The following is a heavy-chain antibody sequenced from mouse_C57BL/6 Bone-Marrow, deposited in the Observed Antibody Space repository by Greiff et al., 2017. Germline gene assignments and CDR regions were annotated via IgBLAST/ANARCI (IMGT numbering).Heavy chain of an antibody. CDR3: ARGGDYYGSKAY. J-gene: IGHJ3*01. D-gene: IGHD1-1*01. Sequence: EVQVVESGPGLVKPSQSLSLTCSVTGYSITSGYYWNWIRQFPGNKLEWMGYISYDGSNNYNPSLKNRISITRDTSKNQFFLKLNSVTTEDTATYYCARGGDYYGSKAYWGQGTLVTVSA. CDR1: GYSITSGYY. CDR2: ISYDGSN. V-gene: IGHV3-6*01.